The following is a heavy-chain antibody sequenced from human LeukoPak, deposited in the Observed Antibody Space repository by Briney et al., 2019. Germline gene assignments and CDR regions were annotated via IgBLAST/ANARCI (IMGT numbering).Heavy chain of an antibody. Sequence: PGGSLRLSCAASGFTFSTYSMTWVRQAPGKGLEWVSSISSSSSYISYADSVKGRFTISRDNAKNSLYLQMNSLRDEDTAVYYCASKGVAGATGPPDYWGQGTLVTVSS. CDR2: ISSSSSYI. CDR3: ASKGVAGATGPPDY. CDR1: GFTFSTYS. J-gene: IGHJ4*02. V-gene: IGHV3-21*01. D-gene: IGHD1-26*01.